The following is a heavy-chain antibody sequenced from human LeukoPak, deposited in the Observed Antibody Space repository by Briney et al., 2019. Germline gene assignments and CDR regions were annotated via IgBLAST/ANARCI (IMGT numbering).Heavy chain of an antibody. CDR1: GGTFSSYA. CDR2: IIPIFGTA. J-gene: IGHJ4*02. CDR3: ARDLSRRATLRRYFDY. Sequence: GASVKVSCKASGGTFSSYAISWVRQAPGQGLEWMGGIIPIFGTANYAQKFQGRVTITADESTSTAYMELSSLRSEDTAVYYCARDLSRRATLRRYFDYWGQGTLVTVSS. V-gene: IGHV1-69*13. D-gene: IGHD1-26*01.